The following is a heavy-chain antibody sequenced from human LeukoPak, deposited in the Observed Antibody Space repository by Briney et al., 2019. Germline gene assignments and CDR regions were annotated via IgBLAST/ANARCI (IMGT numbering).Heavy chain of an antibody. D-gene: IGHD3-9*01. CDR2: MNPNSGNT. J-gene: IGHJ5*01. CDR3: ARDRDILTGYYNVRWFDS. V-gene: IGHV1-8*03. Sequence: ASVKVSCKASGYTFTSYDINWVRQATGQGLEWMGWMNPNSGNTGYAQKFQGRVTITRNTSISTAYMELSSLRSEDTAVYYCARDRDILTGYYNVRWFDSWGQGTLVTVSS. CDR1: GYTFTSYD.